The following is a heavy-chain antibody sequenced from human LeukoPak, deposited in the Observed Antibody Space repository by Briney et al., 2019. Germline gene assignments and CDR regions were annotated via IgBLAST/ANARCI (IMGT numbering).Heavy chain of an antibody. CDR2: IKPSGGGT. CDR1: GYTFTNYY. J-gene: IGHJ1*01. Sequence: ASVKVSCKASGYTFTNYYVHWVRQAPGQGLELMRIIKPSGGGTSYALKFQGRVTMSRDTSTSTAYMALSSLRSEDTAVYYCARDYFDSSGYYYLLGYFEHWGQGTLVTVSS. D-gene: IGHD3-22*01. CDR3: ARDYFDSSGYYYLLGYFEH. V-gene: IGHV1-46*01.